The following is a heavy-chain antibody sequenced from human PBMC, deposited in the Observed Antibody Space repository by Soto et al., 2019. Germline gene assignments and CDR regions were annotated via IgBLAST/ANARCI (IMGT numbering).Heavy chain of an antibody. CDR1: GGTFSSYT. CDR3: ASLSRGASFDY. J-gene: IGHJ4*02. Sequence: ASVKVSCKASGGTFSSYTISWVRQAPGQGLEWMGRIIPILGIANYTQKFQGRVTITADKSTSTAYMELSSLRSEDTAVYYCASLSRGASFDYWGQGTLVNGSS. CDR2: IIPILGIA. V-gene: IGHV1-69*02. D-gene: IGHD1-26*01.